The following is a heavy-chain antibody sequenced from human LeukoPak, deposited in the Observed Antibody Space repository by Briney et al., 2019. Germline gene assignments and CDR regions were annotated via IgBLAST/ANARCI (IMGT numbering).Heavy chain of an antibody. V-gene: IGHV1-69*13. CDR3: ARVVYGSGSYFYYYGMDV. D-gene: IGHD1-26*01. CDR1: GGTFSSYA. Sequence: EASVKVSCKASGGTFSSYAISWVRQAPGQGLEWMGGIIPIFGTANYAQKFQGRVTITADESTSTAHMELSSLRSEDTAVYYCARVVYGSGSYFYYYGMDVWGQGTTVTVSS. CDR2: IIPIFGTA. J-gene: IGHJ6*02.